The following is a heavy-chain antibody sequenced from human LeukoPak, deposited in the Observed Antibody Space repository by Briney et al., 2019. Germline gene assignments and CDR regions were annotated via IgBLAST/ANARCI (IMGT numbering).Heavy chain of an antibody. J-gene: IGHJ5*02. CDR3: ARELSAAAGYNWFDP. CDR1: GGSISSYY. D-gene: IGHD6-13*01. Sequence: PSETLSLTCTVSGGSISSYYWSWIRQPAGKGLGWIGRIYTSGSTNYNPSLKSRVTMSVDTSKNQFSLKLSSVTAADTAVYYCARELSAAAGYNWFDPWGQGTLVTVSS. CDR2: IYTSGST. V-gene: IGHV4-4*07.